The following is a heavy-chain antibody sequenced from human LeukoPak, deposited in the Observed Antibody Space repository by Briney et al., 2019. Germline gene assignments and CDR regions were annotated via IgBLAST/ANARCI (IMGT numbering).Heavy chain of an antibody. D-gene: IGHD6-13*01. CDR1: GFTFSSYG. CDR2: IWYDGSNK. Sequence: PGRSLRLSCAASGFTFSSYGMHWVRQAPGKGLEWVAVIWYDGSNKYYADSVKGRFTISRDNSKNTLYLRMNSLRAEDTAVYYCVRGIAAAVHNWFDPWGQGTLVTVSS. CDR3: VRGIAAAVHNWFDP. V-gene: IGHV3-33*01. J-gene: IGHJ5*02.